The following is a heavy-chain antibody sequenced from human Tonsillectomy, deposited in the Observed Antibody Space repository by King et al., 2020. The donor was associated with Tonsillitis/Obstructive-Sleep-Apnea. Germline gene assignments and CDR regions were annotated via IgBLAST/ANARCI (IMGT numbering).Heavy chain of an antibody. J-gene: IGHJ4*02. V-gene: IGHV4-34*01. Sequence: HVQLQQWGAGLLKPSETLSLTCAVDGGSFSGYYWTWIRQPPENRRECVGEVNHSGSTNYKESLKSRVTISIDTSKHQFSLKLSSVTAADTAVYYCARALRDWNYFDYWGQGTPVTVSS. CDR1: GGSFSGYY. D-gene: IGHD1-1*01. CDR2: VNHSGST. CDR3: ARALRDWNYFDY.